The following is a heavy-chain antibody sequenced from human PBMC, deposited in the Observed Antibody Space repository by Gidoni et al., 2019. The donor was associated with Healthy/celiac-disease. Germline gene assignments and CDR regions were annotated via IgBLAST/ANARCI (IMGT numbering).Heavy chain of an antibody. D-gene: IGHD6-13*01. CDR2: ISWNSGSI. J-gene: IGHJ1*01. Sequence: EVQLVESGGGLVQPGRSLRLSCAASGFTFDDYAMHWVRQAPGKGLEWVSGISWNSGSIGYADSVKGRFTISRDNAKNSLYLQMNSLRAEDTALYYCAKGWIAAAGPGNFQHWGQGTLVTVSS. CDR3: AKGWIAAAGPGNFQH. CDR1: GFTFDDYA. V-gene: IGHV3-9*01.